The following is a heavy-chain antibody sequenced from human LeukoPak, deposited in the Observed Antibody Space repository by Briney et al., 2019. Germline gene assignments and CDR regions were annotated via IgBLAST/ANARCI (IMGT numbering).Heavy chain of an antibody. V-gene: IGHV1-69*06. Sequence: APVKVSCKASGGTFSSYAISWVRQAPGQGLERMGGIIPIFGTANYAQKFQGRVTITADKSTSTAYMELSSLRSEDTAVYYCARSSVELRMRWYFDLWGRGTLVTVSS. CDR3: ARSSVELRMRWYFDL. J-gene: IGHJ2*01. CDR2: IIPIFGTA. D-gene: IGHD1-26*01. CDR1: GGTFSSYA.